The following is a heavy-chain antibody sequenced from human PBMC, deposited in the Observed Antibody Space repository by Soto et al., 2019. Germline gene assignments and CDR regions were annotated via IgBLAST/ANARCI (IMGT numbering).Heavy chain of an antibody. CDR3: AREAGCSSTSCYIGY. CDR1: GFTFSSYV. CDR2: IWYDGSNK. Sequence: GGSLRLSCAAPGFTFSSYVMHWVRQAPGKGLEWVAVIWYDGSNKYYADSVKGRFTISRDNSKNTLYLQMNSLRAEDTAVYYCAREAGCSSTSCYIGYWGQGTMVTV. J-gene: IGHJ4*02. V-gene: IGHV3-33*01. D-gene: IGHD2-2*02.